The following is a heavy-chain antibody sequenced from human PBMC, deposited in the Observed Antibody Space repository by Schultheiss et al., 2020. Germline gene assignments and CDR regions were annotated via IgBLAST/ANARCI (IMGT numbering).Heavy chain of an antibody. CDR1: GFSLSTSGMR. D-gene: IGHD4-17*01. J-gene: IGHJ4*02. CDR3: ARTTTDYGDSRPFDY. V-gene: IGHV2-70*04. CDR2: IDWDDDK. Sequence: SGPTLVKPTQTLTLTCTFSGFSLSTSGMRVSWIRQPPGKALEWLARIDWDDDKFYSTSLKTRLTISKDTSKNQVVLTMTNMDPVDTATYYCARTTTDYGDSRPFDYWGQGTLGTVAS.